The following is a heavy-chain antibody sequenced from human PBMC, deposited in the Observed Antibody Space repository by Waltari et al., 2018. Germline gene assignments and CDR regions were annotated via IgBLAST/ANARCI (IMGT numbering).Heavy chain of an antibody. CDR2: IREDGSEK. V-gene: IGHV3-7*01. CDR3: ARRETLDI. D-gene: IGHD1-26*01. Sequence: EVQLVESGGGLVQPGGSLRLSCTASGFTFSNYWRNWVRQAPGKGLEWVASIREDGSEKSYVDSVKGRFTISRDNAKDSLYLQMNSLRAEDTAVYYCARRETLDIWGQGTVVTVSS. CDR1: GFTFSNYW. J-gene: IGHJ3*02.